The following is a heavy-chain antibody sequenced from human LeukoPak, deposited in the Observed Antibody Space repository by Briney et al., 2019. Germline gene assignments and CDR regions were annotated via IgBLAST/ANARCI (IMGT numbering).Heavy chain of an antibody. CDR1: GYIFITNW. V-gene: IGHV5-51*01. Sequence: GESLKISCKGSGYIFITNWIGWVRQMPGQGLECMGIIYPGDSDTRYSPSFQGQVTISVDKSINTAYLQWSSLKASDTAMYYCATATGLSGSVEYWGQGTLVTVSS. D-gene: IGHD2-8*02. J-gene: IGHJ4*02. CDR3: ATATGLSGSVEY. CDR2: IYPGDSDT.